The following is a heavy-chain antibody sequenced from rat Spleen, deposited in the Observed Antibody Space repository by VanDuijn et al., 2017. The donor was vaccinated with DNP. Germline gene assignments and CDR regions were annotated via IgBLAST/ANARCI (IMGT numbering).Heavy chain of an antibody. V-gene: IGHV5-20*01. Sequence: EVQLVESGGGLVQPGRSLKLSCAASGFTFSDYYMAWVRQAPTKGLEWVAYITYDGGSTYYRDSVKGRFTISRDNAKSTLYLQMDSLRSEDTATYYCATHPQLGAGYWGQGVMVTVSS. D-gene: IGHD5-1*01. J-gene: IGHJ2*01. CDR3: ATHPQLGAGY. CDR1: GFTFSDYY. CDR2: ITYDGGST.